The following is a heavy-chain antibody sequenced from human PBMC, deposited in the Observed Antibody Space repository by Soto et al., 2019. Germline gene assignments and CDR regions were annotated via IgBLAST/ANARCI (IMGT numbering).Heavy chain of an antibody. Sequence: EVQLVESGGGLVQPGGSLRLSYAASGFTVSNNYMRWVRQAPGKGLEWVSLIYSGGATYYADSVKGRFTISRDNSKNTLYLQMNSLRAEDTAVYYCAIDGTYNWVGGQGILVTVSS. CDR2: IYSGGAT. D-gene: IGHD1-1*01. CDR3: AIDGTYNWV. J-gene: IGHJ4*02. V-gene: IGHV3-66*01. CDR1: GFTVSNNY.